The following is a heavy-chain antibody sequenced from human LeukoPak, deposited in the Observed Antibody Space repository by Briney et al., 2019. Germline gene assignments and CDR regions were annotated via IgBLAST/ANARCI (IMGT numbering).Heavy chain of an antibody. D-gene: IGHD3-10*01. CDR2: IYYSGST. V-gene: IGHV4-30-4*08. J-gene: IGHJ4*02. CDR1: GGSISSGDYY. Sequence: SETLSLICTVSGGSISSGDYYWSWIRQPPRKGLEWIGYIYYSGSTYYNPSLKSRVTISVDTSKNQFSLKLSSVTAADTAVYYCARDYYGSGSSNNWGQGTLVTVSS. CDR3: ARDYYGSGSSNN.